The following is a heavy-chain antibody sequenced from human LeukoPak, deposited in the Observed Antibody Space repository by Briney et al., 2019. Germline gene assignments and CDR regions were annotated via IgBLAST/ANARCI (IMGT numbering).Heavy chain of an antibody. Sequence: SETLSLTCTVSGGSIRSYYWSWIRQPPGKGREGIGYIYYSGSTNYNPSLKSRVTISVDTSKNQFSLKLTSVTAADTAVYYCARTTEGGYTYGYFYYYYMDVWGKGTTVTISS. J-gene: IGHJ6*03. CDR3: ARTTEGGYTYGYFYYYYMDV. CDR1: GGSIRSYY. D-gene: IGHD5-18*01. CDR2: IYYSGST. V-gene: IGHV4-59*01.